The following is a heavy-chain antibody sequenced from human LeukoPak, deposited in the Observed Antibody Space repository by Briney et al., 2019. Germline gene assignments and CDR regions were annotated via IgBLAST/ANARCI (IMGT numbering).Heavy chain of an antibody. CDR1: GGTFSSYA. D-gene: IGHD3-22*01. J-gene: IGHJ4*02. CDR3: ASDYYDSSGYYYAVFDY. CDR2: IIPIFGTA. V-gene: IGHV1-69*13. Sequence: ASVKVSCKASGGTFSSYAISWVRQAPGQGLEWMGGIIPIFGTANYAQKFQGRVTITADESTSTAYMELSSLRSEDTAVYYCASDYYDSSGYYYAVFDYWGQGTLVTVSS.